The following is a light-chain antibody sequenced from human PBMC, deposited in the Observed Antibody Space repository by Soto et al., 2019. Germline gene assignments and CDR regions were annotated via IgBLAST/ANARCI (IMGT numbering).Light chain of an antibody. J-gene: IGLJ2*01. Sequence: QLVLTQSPSASASLGASVKLTCTLSSGHSSYAIAWHQQQPEKGPRYLMKLSSDGSHSKGDGIPDRFSGSSSGAERYLTISSLQSEDEADYYCQTSDTGARVVFGGGTKFTVL. CDR2: LSSDGSH. V-gene: IGLV4-69*01. CDR3: QTSDTGARVV. CDR1: SGHSSYA.